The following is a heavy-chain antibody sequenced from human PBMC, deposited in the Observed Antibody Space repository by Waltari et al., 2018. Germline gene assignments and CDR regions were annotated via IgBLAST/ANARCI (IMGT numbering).Heavy chain of an antibody. D-gene: IGHD3-22*01. V-gene: IGHV1-8*01. J-gene: IGHJ3*02. CDR3: LDSSGRFGAFDI. Sequence: QVQLVQSGAEVKKPGASVKVSCKASGYTFTSYDINWVRQATGQGLEWMGWMNPNSGNTGYAQKCQGRVTMTRNTSISTAYMELSSLRSEDTAVYYCLDSSGRFGAFDIWGQGTMVTVSS. CDR2: MNPNSGNT. CDR1: GYTFTSYD.